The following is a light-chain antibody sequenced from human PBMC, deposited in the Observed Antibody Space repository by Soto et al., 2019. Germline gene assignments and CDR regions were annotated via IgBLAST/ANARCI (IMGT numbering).Light chain of an antibody. J-gene: IGLJ2*01. CDR1: SSDVGAYNL. CDR3: SSVAGSGVI. CDR2: EVT. V-gene: IGLV2-8*01. Sequence: QSALTQPPSASGSPGQSVTISCTGTSSDVGAYNLVSWYQQHPGKVPKLMIYEVTKRPSGVPDRFSGSKSGNAASLTVSRVQAEDEADYYCSSVAGSGVIFGGGTKLTVL.